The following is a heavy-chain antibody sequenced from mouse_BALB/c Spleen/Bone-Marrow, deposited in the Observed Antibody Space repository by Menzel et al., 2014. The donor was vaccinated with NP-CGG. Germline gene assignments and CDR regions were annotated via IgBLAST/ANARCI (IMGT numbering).Heavy chain of an antibody. D-gene: IGHD2-1*01. CDR1: GYSFTSYW. CDR2: IDPSDSET. V-gene: IGHV1S127*01. CDR3: ASPSDGNPFAY. J-gene: IGHJ3*01. Sequence: QVYVKQSGPQLVRPGASVKISCKASGYSFTSYWMHWVKQRPGQGLEWIGMIDPSDSETRLNQKFKDKATLTVDKSSSTAYMQLSSPTSEDSAVYYCASPSDGNPFAYWGQGTLVTVSA.